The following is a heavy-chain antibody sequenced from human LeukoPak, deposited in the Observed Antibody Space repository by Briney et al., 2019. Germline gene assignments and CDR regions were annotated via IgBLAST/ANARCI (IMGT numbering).Heavy chain of an antibody. CDR1: GFSFRTYG. Sequence: GASLRLSCAASGFSFRTYGMHWVRQAPGKGLEWVAGISYDGSNKYYEDSVKGRFTISRDNSKNTLDLQMNSLRAEDTAVYYCAKPRGGDSWAFDIWGQGTMVTVFS. V-gene: IGHV3-30*18. CDR2: ISYDGSNK. J-gene: IGHJ3*02. D-gene: IGHD2-21*02. CDR3: AKPRGGDSWAFDI.